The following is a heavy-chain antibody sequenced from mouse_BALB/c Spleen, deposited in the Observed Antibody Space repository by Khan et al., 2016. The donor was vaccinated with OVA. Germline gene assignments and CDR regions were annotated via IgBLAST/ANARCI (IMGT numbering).Heavy chain of an antibody. Sequence: VQLQQSGPGLVKPSQSLSLTCTVTGYSITRDYAWNWIRQFPGNKLEWMGYITNSGSTNYNPSLKSRISITRDTSKNQFFQQLNSVTTEDTATYYCASELGRYYAMDYWGQGTSVTVSS. D-gene: IGHD4-1*01. CDR3: ASELGRYYAMDY. CDR2: ITNSGST. V-gene: IGHV3-2*02. J-gene: IGHJ4*01. CDR1: GYSITRDYA.